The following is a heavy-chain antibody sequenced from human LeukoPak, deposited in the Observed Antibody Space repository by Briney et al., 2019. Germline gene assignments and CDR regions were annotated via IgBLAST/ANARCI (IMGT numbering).Heavy chain of an antibody. CDR3: AKLYRYCSSTSCPNAFDI. D-gene: IGHD2-2*01. V-gene: IGHV3-23*01. CDR1: GFTFSSYA. CDR2: ISLSGGST. Sequence: GGSLRLSCAASGFTFSSYAMSWVRQAPGKGLEWVSAISLSGGSTYSADSVKGRFTISRDNSKTTLYLQMNSLRAEDTAVYYCAKLYRYCSSTSCPNAFDIWGQGTMVTVSS. J-gene: IGHJ3*02.